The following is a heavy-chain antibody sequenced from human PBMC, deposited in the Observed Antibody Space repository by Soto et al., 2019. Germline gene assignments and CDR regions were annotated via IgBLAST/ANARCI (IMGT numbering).Heavy chain of an antibody. V-gene: IGHV1-24*01. D-gene: IGHD1-26*01. J-gene: IGHJ4*02. CDR1: KNTLTELT. Sequence: GASVKVSFKVPKNTLTELTIDWLRQAPGKGLEWMGRSAPEEGEPIYPQKFQGRVSMTEDPSTDTAYMELTSLRFEDTAVYFCAADRKIVGTIGAFDFCGQGTQVTVSS. CDR2: SAPEEGEP. CDR3: AADRKIVGTIGAFDF.